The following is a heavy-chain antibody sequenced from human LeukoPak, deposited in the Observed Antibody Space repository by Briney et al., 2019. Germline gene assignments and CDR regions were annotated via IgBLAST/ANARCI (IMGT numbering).Heavy chain of an antibody. CDR3: ARVAGYFGSGSYFRRFWFDP. V-gene: IGHV4-39*02. CDR2: IYYSGST. D-gene: IGHD3-10*01. Sequence: SETLSLTCTVSGGSISSSSYYWGWIRQPPGKGLEWIGSIYYSGSTYYNPSLKSRVTISVDTSKNHFSLKLSSVTAADTAVYYCARVAGYFGSGSYFRRFWFDPWGQGTLVTVSS. CDR1: GGSISSSSYY. J-gene: IGHJ5*02.